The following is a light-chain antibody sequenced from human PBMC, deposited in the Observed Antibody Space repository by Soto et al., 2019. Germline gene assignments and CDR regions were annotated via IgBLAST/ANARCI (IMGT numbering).Light chain of an antibody. CDR2: DVS. V-gene: IGLV2-14*01. J-gene: IGLJ2*01. CDR1: SSDVGGYNY. Sequence: QYALTQPASVSGSPGQSITISCTGTSSDVGGYNYVSWYQQHPGKAPQLMIYDVSNRPSGVSNRFSGSKSGNTASLTISGLQDEDEADYYCRSYTSSSVVVGGGTSSPS. CDR3: RSYTSSSVV.